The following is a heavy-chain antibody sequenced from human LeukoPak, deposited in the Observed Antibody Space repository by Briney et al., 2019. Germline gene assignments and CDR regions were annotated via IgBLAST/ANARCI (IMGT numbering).Heavy chain of an antibody. Sequence: ASVKVSCKASGYTFTGYYMHWVRQAPGQGLEWMGWINPNSGGTNYAQKFQGRVTMTRDTSISTAYVELSRLRSDDTAVYYCARDRRGSYFNYYYMDVWGKGTTVTISS. CDR3: ARDRRGSYFNYYYMDV. CDR2: INPNSGGT. V-gene: IGHV1-2*02. J-gene: IGHJ6*03. CDR1: GYTFTGYY. D-gene: IGHD3-16*01.